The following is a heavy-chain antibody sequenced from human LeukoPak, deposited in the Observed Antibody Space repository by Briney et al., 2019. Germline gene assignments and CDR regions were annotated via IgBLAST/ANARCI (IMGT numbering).Heavy chain of an antibody. CDR1: GFIFRTYW. D-gene: IGHD2-15*01. J-gene: IGHJ4*02. CDR3: ASDSPGYSSGSYFTY. CDR2: IKQDGSEK. Sequence: GGSLRLSCAASGFIFRTYWMSWVRQAPGQGLEWVANIKQDGSEKYYVDSVKGRFTISRDNAKNSLYLQMNRLRDEDTAVYYCASDSPGYSSGSYFTYWGQGTLVTVSS. V-gene: IGHV3-7*03.